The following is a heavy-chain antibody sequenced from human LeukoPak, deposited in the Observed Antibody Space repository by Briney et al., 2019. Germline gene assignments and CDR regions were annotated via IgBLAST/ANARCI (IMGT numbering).Heavy chain of an antibody. Sequence: SETLSLTCAVYGGSFSGYYWSWIRQPPGKGLEWIGEINHSGSTNYNPSLKSRVTISVDTSKDQFSLKLSSVTAADTAVYYCARVVAVAGERSDYWGQGTLVTVSS. CDR1: GGSFSGYY. CDR2: INHSGST. V-gene: IGHV4-34*01. D-gene: IGHD6-19*01. CDR3: ARVVAVAGERSDY. J-gene: IGHJ4*02.